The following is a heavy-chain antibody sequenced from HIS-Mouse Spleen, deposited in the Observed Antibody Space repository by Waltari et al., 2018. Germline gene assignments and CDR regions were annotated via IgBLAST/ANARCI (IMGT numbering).Heavy chain of an antibody. Sequence: QFTLRESGPALVKPTQTLTLTCTFSGFSLSTSGMCVSWIRQPPGKALEWLARIDWDDDKYYSTTLKTRITISKETSKNQVVLTMTNMDHVDTATYYCARIAEGYSSGWYAFDYWGQGTLVTVAS. CDR3: ARIAEGYSSGWYAFDY. J-gene: IGHJ4*02. D-gene: IGHD6-19*01. CDR1: GFSLSTSGMC. CDR2: IDWDDDK. V-gene: IGHV2-70*15.